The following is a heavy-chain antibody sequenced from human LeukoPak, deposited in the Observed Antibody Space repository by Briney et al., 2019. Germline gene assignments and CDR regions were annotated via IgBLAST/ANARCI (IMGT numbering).Heavy chain of an antibody. Sequence: PGGSLRLSCAVSGFDFSTYAMDWVRQAPGKGLEWVALISYDGGNKVYADSVKGRFTISRDNAKNSLYLQMNSLRAEDTAVYYCAELGITMIGGVWGKGTTVTISS. D-gene: IGHD3-10*02. V-gene: IGHV3-30*04. CDR1: GFDFSTYA. CDR2: ISYDGGNK. CDR3: AELGITMIGGV. J-gene: IGHJ6*04.